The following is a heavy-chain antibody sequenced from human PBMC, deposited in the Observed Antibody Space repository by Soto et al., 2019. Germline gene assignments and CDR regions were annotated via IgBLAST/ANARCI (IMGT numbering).Heavy chain of an antibody. CDR3: AKDRDTVTHYYYYGMDV. D-gene: IGHD4-4*01. J-gene: IGHJ6*02. CDR2: ISYDGSNK. Sequence: GWSLRLSCASSVFTFISYGMQWVRQAPGKGLEWVAVISYDGSNKYYADSVKGRFTISRDNSKNTLYLQMNSLRAEDTAVYYCAKDRDTVTHYYYYGMDVWGQGTTVTVSS. V-gene: IGHV3-30*18. CDR1: VFTFISYG.